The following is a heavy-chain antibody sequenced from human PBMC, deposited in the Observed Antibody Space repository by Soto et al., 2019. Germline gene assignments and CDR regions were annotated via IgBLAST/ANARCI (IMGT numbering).Heavy chain of an antibody. Sequence: SVKVSCKTSGFTFTNSSVQWVRQARGQRLEWIGWIVVGSGHTNYAQKFQERVTFTRDMSTSTTYMELSSLRSEDTAVYYCAGYDIAALXWGQGTLVTVSS. CDR2: IVVGSGHT. CDR1: GFTFTNSS. V-gene: IGHV1-58*01. J-gene: IGHJ4*02. CDR3: AGYDIAALX. D-gene: IGHD6-25*01.